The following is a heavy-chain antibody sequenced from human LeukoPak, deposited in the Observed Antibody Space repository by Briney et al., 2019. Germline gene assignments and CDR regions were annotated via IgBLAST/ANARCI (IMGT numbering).Heavy chain of an antibody. CDR3: ARLVRYYGSGSYSRPFDY. D-gene: IGHD3-10*01. CDR1: GGSFSGYY. Sequence: SETLSLTCAVYGGSFSGYYWSWIRQPPGKGLEWIGEINHSGSTNYNPSLKSRVTISVDTSKNQFSLKLSSVTAADTAVYYCARLVRYYGSGSYSRPFDYWGQGTLVTVSS. J-gene: IGHJ4*02. CDR2: INHSGST. V-gene: IGHV4-34*01.